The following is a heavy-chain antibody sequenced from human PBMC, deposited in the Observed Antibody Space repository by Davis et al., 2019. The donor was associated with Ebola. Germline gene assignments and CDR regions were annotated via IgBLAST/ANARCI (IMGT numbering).Heavy chain of an antibody. CDR3: ARDPLYCSSTSCSTSGFDI. Sequence: SETLSLTCAVYGGSFSGYYWSWIRQPPGKGLEWIGYIYYSGSTNYNPSLKSRVTISVDTSKNQFSLKLSSVTAADTAVYYCARDPLYCSSTSCSTSGFDIWGQGTMVTVSS. CDR2: IYYSGST. J-gene: IGHJ3*02. CDR1: GGSFSGYY. V-gene: IGHV4-59*01. D-gene: IGHD2-2*01.